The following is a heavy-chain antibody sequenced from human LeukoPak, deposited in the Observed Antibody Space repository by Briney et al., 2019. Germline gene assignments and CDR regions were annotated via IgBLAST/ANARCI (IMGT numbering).Heavy chain of an antibody. J-gene: IGHJ4*02. CDR1: GYTFTGYY. V-gene: IGHV1-2*02. Sequence: ASVKVSCKASGYTFTGYYMHWVRQAPGQGLEWMGWINPNSGGTNYAQKFQGRVTMTRDTSISTAYMELSRLRSEDTAVYYCARQQGLQNLNFDYWGQGTLVTVSS. CDR3: ARQQGLQNLNFDY. D-gene: IGHD4-11*01. CDR2: INPNSGGT.